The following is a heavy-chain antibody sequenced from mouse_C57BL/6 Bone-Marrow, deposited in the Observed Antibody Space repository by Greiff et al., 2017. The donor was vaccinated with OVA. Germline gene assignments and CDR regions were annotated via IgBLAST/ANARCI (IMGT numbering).Heavy chain of an antibody. D-gene: IGHD1-1*01. J-gene: IGHJ2*01. V-gene: IGHV14-4*01. CDR1: GFNIKDDY. Sequence: EVQLQQSGAELVRPGASVKLSCTASGFNIKDDYMHWVKQRPEQGLEWIGWIDPENGDTEYASQFQGKATITADTSSNTAYLQLSSLTSEDTAVYYCTAPHTDYFDYWGQGTTLTVSS. CDR3: TAPHTDYFDY. CDR2: IDPENGDT.